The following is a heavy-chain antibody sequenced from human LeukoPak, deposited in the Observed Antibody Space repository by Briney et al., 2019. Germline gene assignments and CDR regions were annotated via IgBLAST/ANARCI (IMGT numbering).Heavy chain of an antibody. CDR2: INSDGSST. Sequence: PGGSLRLSCAASGFTFSRYYMHWVRQAPGKGLVWVSRINSDGSSTTYADSVKGRFTISRDNAQHTLYLQMKSLKVEDTAVYYCTRVFVGDEYSSSGYWGQGTLVTVSS. CDR1: GFTFSRYY. CDR3: TRVFVGDEYSSSGY. J-gene: IGHJ4*02. V-gene: IGHV3-74*01. D-gene: IGHD6-13*01.